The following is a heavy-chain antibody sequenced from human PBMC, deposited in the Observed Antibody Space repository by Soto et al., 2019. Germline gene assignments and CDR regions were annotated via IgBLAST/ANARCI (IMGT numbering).Heavy chain of an antibody. CDR2: IIPIFGTA. V-gene: IGHV1-69*13. J-gene: IGHJ3*02. CDR3: ARTPPEPPLAFDI. Sequence: ASVKVSCKASGGTFSSYAISWVRQAPGQGLEWMGGIIPIFGTANYAQKFQGRVTITADESTSTAYMELSSLRSEDTAVYYCARTPPEPPLAFDIWGQGTMVTVSS. CDR1: GGTFSSYA.